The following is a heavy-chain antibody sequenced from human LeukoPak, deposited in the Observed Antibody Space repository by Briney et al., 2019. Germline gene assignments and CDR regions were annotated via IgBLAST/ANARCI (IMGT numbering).Heavy chain of an antibody. CDR3: AREEDGGATKEVRRIGPVRRFDY. J-gene: IGHJ4*02. Sequence: RGASVKVSCKASGGXFSSYAISWVRQAPGQGLEWMGGIIPIFGTANYAQKFQGRVTITADESTSTAYMELSSLRSEDTAVYYCAREEDGGATKEVRRIGPVRRFDYWGQGTLVTVSS. CDR2: IIPIFGTA. V-gene: IGHV1-69*01. D-gene: IGHD1-26*01. CDR1: GGXFSSYA.